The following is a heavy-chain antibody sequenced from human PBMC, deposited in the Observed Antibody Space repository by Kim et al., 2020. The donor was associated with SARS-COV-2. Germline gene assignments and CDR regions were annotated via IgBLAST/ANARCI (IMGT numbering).Heavy chain of an antibody. V-gene: IGHV3-11*01. D-gene: IGHD6-13*01. CDR3: TRRGSITWTFDY. J-gene: IGHJ4*02. CDR1: GFTFSDYY. CDR2: ISSSGNTI. Sequence: GGSLRLSCAASGFTFSDYYMSWIRQAPGKGLEWVSYISSSGNTIYYADSVKGRFTISRDNAKNSLSLQMNSLRGEDTAVYYCTRRGSITWTFDYWGQGTLVTVSS.